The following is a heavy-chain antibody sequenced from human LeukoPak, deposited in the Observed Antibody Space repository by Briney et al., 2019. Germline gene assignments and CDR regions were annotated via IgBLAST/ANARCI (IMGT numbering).Heavy chain of an antibody. Sequence: SVKVSCKASGGTFSSYAISWVRQAPGQGLEWMGGIIPIFGTANYAQKFQGRVTITTDESTSTAYMELSSLRSEDTAVYYCARDGYYGSGSLDVWGKGTTVTVSS. V-gene: IGHV1-69*05. CDR3: ARDGYYGSGSLDV. D-gene: IGHD3-10*01. CDR1: GGTFSSYA. CDR2: IIPIFGTA. J-gene: IGHJ6*04.